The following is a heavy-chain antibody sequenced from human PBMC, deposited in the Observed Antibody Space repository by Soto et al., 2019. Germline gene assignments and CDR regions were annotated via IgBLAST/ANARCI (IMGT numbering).Heavy chain of an antibody. CDR1: GFAFSRYN. CDR2: ISSANSYI. V-gene: IGHV3-21*01. CDR3: ARDFSNSWYFFDY. Sequence: GGSLRLSCAASGFAFSRYNMNWVRQAPGKGLEWVSSISSANSYIYYADSVRGRFTISRDNAKNSLYLQMNSLRAEDTAVYYCARDFSNSWYFFDYWGQGTLVTVS. J-gene: IGHJ4*02. D-gene: IGHD2-2*01.